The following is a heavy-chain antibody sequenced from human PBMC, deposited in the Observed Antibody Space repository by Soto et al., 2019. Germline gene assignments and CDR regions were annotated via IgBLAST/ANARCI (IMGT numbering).Heavy chain of an antibody. D-gene: IGHD5-18*01. Sequence: EVLLLESGGGLVPPGGYLRLSCEASGFTFSAYAMKWVRQAPGKGLEWVSSISGSGGGTDYADSVKGRFSISTDNSKYTLSLQMNSLRAEDTAIYFGAKDSRTSFGYEYHHYGMDGWGQGTTVTVSS. CDR1: GFTFSAYA. CDR3: AKDSRTSFGYEYHHYGMDG. J-gene: IGHJ6*02. V-gene: IGHV3-23*01. CDR2: ISGSGGGT.